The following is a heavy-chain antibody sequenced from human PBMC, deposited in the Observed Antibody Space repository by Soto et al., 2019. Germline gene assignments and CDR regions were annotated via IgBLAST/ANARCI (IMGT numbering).Heavy chain of an antibody. CDR1: AASVTGFC. V-gene: IGHV4-59*02. Sequence: SQTMSLTCTVSAASVTGFCWSWIRQPPGKGLEWIGYVFHSGSSNYNPSLKSRVTISVDTSKSQISLRLTSVTAAAPAVYYCARAPGVGVAHSDYWGQGTLGTVSS. CDR3: ARAPGVGVAHSDY. D-gene: IGHD6-19*01. CDR2: VFHSGSS. J-gene: IGHJ4*02.